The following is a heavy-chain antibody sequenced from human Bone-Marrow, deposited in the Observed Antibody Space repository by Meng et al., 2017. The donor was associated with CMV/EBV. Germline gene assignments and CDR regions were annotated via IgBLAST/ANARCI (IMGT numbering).Heavy chain of an antibody. V-gene: IGHV4-34*01. D-gene: IGHD4-11*01. CDR3: ARAGLQHKNDY. J-gene: IGHJ4*02. Sequence: SETLSLTCAVYDGSFSGYYWSWIRQPPGKGLEWIGEINHSGSTNYNPSLKSRVTISVDTSKNQFSLKLSSVTAADTAVYYCARAGLQHKNDYWGQGTLVTVSS. CDR2: INHSGST. CDR1: DGSFSGYY.